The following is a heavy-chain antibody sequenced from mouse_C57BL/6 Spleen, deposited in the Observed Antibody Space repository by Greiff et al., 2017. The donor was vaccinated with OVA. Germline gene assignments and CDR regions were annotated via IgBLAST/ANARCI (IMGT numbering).Heavy chain of an antibody. D-gene: IGHD1-1*01. V-gene: IGHV1-77*01. J-gene: IGHJ4*01. CDR3: ARGVYYYGSSCGAMDY. Sequence: QVHVKQSGAELVKPGASVKISCKASGYTFTDYYINWVKQRPGQGLEWIGKIGPGSGSTYYNEKFKGKATLTADKSSSTAYMQLSSLTSEDSAVYFGARGVYYYGSSCGAMDYWGQGTSVTVAS. CDR2: IGPGSGST. CDR1: GYTFTDYY.